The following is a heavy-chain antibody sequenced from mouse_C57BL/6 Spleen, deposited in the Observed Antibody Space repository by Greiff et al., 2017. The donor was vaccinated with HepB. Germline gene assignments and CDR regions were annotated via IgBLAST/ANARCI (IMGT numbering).Heavy chain of an antibody. CDR1: GFSFNTYA. Sequence: EVKLMESGGGLVQPKGSLKLSCAASGFSFNTYAMNWVRQAPGKGLEWVARIRSKSNNYATYYADSVKDRFTISRDDSESMLYLQMNNLKTEDTAMYYCVRQHYGSYFDVWGTGTTVTVSS. CDR2: IRSKSNNYAT. D-gene: IGHD2-2*01. CDR3: VRQHYGSYFDV. J-gene: IGHJ1*03. V-gene: IGHV10-1*01.